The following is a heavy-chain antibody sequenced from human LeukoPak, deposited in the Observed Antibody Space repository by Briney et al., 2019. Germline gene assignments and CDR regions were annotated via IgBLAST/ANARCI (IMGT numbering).Heavy chain of an antibody. D-gene: IGHD2-15*01. V-gene: IGHV4-4*07. J-gene: IGHJ4*02. CDR2: IYTSGST. Sequence: PSETLSLTCTVSGGSISSYYWSWIRRPPGKGLEWIGRIYTSGSTNYNPSLKSRVTMSVDTSKNQFSLKLSSVTAADTAVYYCARAEGYCSGGSCFDYWGQGTLVTVSS. CDR1: GGSISSYY. CDR3: ARAEGYCSGGSCFDY.